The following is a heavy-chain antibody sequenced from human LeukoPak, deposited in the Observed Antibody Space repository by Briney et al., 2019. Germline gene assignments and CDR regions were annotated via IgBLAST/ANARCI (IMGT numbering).Heavy chain of an antibody. CDR1: GYTFTSYY. Sequence: GASVKVSCKASGYTFTSYYMHWVRHAPGQRLEWMGIINPSGGSTSYAQKFQGRVTMTRDMSTSTVYMELSSLRSEDTAVYYCARAAMDCDDSSGYYRGGGDYWGQGTLVTVSS. D-gene: IGHD3-22*01. J-gene: IGHJ4*02. CDR2: INPSGGST. V-gene: IGHV1-46*01. CDR3: ARAAMDCDDSSGYYRGGGDY.